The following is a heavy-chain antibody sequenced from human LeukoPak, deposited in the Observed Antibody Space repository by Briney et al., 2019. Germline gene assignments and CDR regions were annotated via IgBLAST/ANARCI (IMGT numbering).Heavy chain of an antibody. CDR2: INSDGSST. Sequence: PGGSLRLSCAASGFTFSSYWMHWVRQAPGKGLVWVSRINSDGSSTSYADPVKGRFTISRDNAKNTLYLQMSSLRAEDTALYYCATSARTYIGSSLNYWGQGTLVTVSS. D-gene: IGHD2-15*01. V-gene: IGHV3-74*01. CDR1: GFTFSSYW. CDR3: ATSARTYIGSSLNY. J-gene: IGHJ4*02.